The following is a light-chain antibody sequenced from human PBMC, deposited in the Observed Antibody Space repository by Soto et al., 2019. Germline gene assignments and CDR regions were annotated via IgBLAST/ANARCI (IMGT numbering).Light chain of an antibody. CDR2: DVS. CDR3: SSYTSSSTVI. Sequence: QSALPQPASVSGSPGQSITISCTGTSSDVGAYNSVSWYQQHPGKAPKLMISDVSNRPSGVSNRFSGSTSVNRAALTISGLQAEDEADYYCSSYTSSSTVIVGGGTKLTV. V-gene: IGLV2-14*03. J-gene: IGLJ2*01. CDR1: SSDVGAYNS.